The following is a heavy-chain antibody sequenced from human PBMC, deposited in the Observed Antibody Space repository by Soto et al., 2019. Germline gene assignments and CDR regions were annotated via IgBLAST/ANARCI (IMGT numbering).Heavy chain of an antibody. CDR3: AIGERDGDYDY. CDR1: GGSFRRYX. CDR2: VNRSGSI. Sequence: QVQLQQWGAGLLKPSETXXLTCXXYGGSFRRYXWSWIXXAPGKGLEWIGEVNRSGSINYNPSLASRVTIAVDTSNNQISLKLTSVTAADTALYYCAIGERDGDYDYWGQGTLVSVSS. D-gene: IGHD4-17*01. V-gene: IGHV4-34*01. J-gene: IGHJ4*02.